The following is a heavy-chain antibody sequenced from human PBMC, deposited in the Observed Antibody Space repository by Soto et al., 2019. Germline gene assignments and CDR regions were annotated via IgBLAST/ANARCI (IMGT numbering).Heavy chain of an antibody. CDR1: GFTFSSYS. D-gene: IGHD6-6*01. CDR3: ARVSPSIATDY. CDR2: ISSSSSYI. V-gene: IGHV3-21*01. Sequence: PGGSLRLSCAASGFTFSSYSMNWARQAPGKGLEWVSSISSSSSYIYYADSVKGRFTISRDNAKNSLYLQMNSLRAEDTAVYYCARVSPSIATDYWGQGTLVTVSS. J-gene: IGHJ4*02.